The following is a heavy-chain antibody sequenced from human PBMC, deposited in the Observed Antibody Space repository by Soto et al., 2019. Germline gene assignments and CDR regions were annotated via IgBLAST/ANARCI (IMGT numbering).Heavy chain of an antibody. V-gene: IGHV4-39*01. J-gene: IGHJ4*02. CDR1: GGSISSSSYY. CDR2: IYYSGST. Sequence: SETLSLTCTVSGGSISSSSYYWGWIRQPPGKGLEWIGSIYYSGSTYYNPSLKSRVTISVDTSKNQFSLKLSSVTAADTAVYYCARLRGSWYLFDYWGQGTLVTVSS. D-gene: IGHD6-13*01. CDR3: ARLRGSWYLFDY.